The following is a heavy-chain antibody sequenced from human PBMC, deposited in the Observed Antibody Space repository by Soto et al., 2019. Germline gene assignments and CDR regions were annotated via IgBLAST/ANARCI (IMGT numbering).Heavy chain of an antibody. J-gene: IGHJ6*02. Sequence: PSETLSLTCTVSGGSVSSGSYYWSWIRQPPGKGLEWIGYIYYSGSTNYNPSLKSRVTISVDTSKNQFSLKLSSVTAADTAVYYCARAPAHYCSGGSCATHYYYGMDVWGQGTTVTVSS. CDR3: ARAPAHYCSGGSCATHYYYGMDV. D-gene: IGHD2-15*01. CDR1: GGSVSSGSYY. V-gene: IGHV4-61*01. CDR2: IYYSGST.